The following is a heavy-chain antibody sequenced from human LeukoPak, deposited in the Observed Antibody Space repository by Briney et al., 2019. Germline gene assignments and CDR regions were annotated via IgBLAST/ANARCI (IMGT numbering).Heavy chain of an antibody. CDR2: ISWNSGSI. D-gene: IGHD6-19*01. Sequence: GGSLRLSCAASGFTFDDYAMHWVRQAPGKGLEWVSGISWNSGSIGYADSVKGRFTISRDNAKNSLYLQMNSLRAEDTALYYCAKGASSRWSPYFDYWGQGTLVTVSS. CDR1: GFTFDDYA. J-gene: IGHJ4*02. V-gene: IGHV3-9*01. CDR3: AKGASSRWSPYFDY.